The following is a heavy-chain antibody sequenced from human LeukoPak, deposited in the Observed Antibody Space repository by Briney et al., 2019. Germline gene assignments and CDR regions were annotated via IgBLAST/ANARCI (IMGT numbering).Heavy chain of an antibody. D-gene: IGHD6-13*01. J-gene: IGHJ4*02. CDR3: ARSRAAAGKDY. V-gene: IGHV4-34*01. CDR2: INHSGST. Sequence: SETLSLTCAVYGGSFSGCYWSWIRQPPGKGLEWIGEINHSGSTNYNPSLKSRVTISVDTSKNQFSLKLSSVTAADTAVYYCARSRAAAGKDYWGQGTLVTVSS. CDR1: GGSFSGCY.